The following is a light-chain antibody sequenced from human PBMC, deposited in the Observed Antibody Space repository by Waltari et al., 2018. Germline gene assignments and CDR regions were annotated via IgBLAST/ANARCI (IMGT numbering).Light chain of an antibody. CDR2: RND. J-gene: IGLJ3*02. V-gene: IGLV1-47*01. Sequence: QSVLTPPPSVSATPGQSVTIFCSGSTSHIGNNYVYLYQQFPGTAPKLLIYRNDQRPSGVPDRFSGSRSGSSASLAISGLRSEDEASYFCASWDDSLTCVLFGGGTKLTV. CDR1: TSHIGNNY. CDR3: ASWDDSLTCVL.